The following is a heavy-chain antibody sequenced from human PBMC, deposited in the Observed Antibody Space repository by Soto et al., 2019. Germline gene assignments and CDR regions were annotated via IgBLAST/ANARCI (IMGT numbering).Heavy chain of an antibody. V-gene: IGHV1-2*02. D-gene: IGHD5-12*01. Sequence: ASVKNFCKASGYTFTGYFMHWVRQAPGQGLEWMGWINPKTGGTNYAQKFQGRVTMTRDTSISTAYMDLGRLRSDDTAVYYCARDLRCGYYTHFDYWGQGTLVTVSS. CDR3: ARDLRCGYYTHFDY. J-gene: IGHJ4*02. CDR2: INPKTGGT. CDR1: GYTFTGYF.